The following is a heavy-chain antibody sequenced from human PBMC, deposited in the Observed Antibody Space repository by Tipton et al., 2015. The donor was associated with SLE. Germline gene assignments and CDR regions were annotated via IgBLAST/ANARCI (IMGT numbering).Heavy chain of an antibody. Sequence: TLSLTCAVYGGSFSGHYWNWIRQPPGKGLEWIGEINHSGSTNYNPSLKSRVTISVDTSKNQFSPKLSSVTAADTAVYYCARAIGGAIVVVPAAIRAFDIWGQGTMVTVSS. V-gene: IGHV4-34*01. CDR1: GGSFSGHY. J-gene: IGHJ3*02. CDR3: ARAIGGAIVVVPAAIRAFDI. CDR2: INHSGST. D-gene: IGHD2-2*01.